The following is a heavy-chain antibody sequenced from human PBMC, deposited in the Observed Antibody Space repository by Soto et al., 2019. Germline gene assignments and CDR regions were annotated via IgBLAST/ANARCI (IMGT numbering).Heavy chain of an antibody. D-gene: IGHD3-10*01. CDR3: ARGYYGSGNIFDY. V-gene: IGHV1-2*02. J-gene: IGHJ4*02. Sequence: ASVKVSCKASGYTFTGYYMHWVRQAPGQGLEWMGWINPNSGGTNYAQKFQGRVTMTRDTSISTAYMELSRLRSDDTAVYYCARGYYGSGNIFDYWGQGTLVTVYS. CDR1: GYTFTGYY. CDR2: INPNSGGT.